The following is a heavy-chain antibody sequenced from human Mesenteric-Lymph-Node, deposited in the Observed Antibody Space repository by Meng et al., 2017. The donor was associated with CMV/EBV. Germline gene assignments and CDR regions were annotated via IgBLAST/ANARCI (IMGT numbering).Heavy chain of an antibody. CDR1: GFTFSSYS. D-gene: IGHD3-3*01. CDR2: ISSSSSYI. Sequence: GGSLRLSCAASGFTFSSYSMNWVRQAPGKGLEWVPSISSSSSYIYYADSVKGRFTISRDNAKNSLYLQMNSLRAEDTAVYYCARALVDYDFWSGYSYYYYYGMDVWGQGTTVTVSS. CDR3: ARALVDYDFWSGYSYYYYYGMDV. V-gene: IGHV3-21*01. J-gene: IGHJ6*02.